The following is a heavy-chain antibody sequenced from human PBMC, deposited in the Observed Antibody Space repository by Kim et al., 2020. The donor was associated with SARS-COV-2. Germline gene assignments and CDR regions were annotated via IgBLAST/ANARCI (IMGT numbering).Heavy chain of an antibody. Sequence: GGSLRLSCAASGFTFSSYAMHWVRQAPGKGLEWVAVISYDGSNKYYADSVKGRFTISRDNSKNTLYLQMNSLRAEDTAVYYCASDEWYYYDSSGYYYPTAFAYWGQGTLVTVSS. D-gene: IGHD3-22*01. CDR2: ISYDGSNK. CDR3: ASDEWYYYDSSGYYYPTAFAY. J-gene: IGHJ4*02. V-gene: IGHV3-30-3*01. CDR1: GFTFSSYA.